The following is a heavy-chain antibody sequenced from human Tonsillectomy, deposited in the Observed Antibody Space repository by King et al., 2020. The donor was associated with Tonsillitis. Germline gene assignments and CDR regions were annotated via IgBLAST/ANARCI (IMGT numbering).Heavy chain of an antibody. Sequence: VQLVESGGGLVQPGGSLRLSCAASGFTFNNYAMSWVRQAPGKGLEWVSTISGGGGTTYYPDSVKGRFTISRDNSKNTLYLQMNSLRAEDTAVYYCAGQAGLSFDYWGQGTLVTVSS. V-gene: IGHV3-23*04. CDR1: GFTFNNYA. CDR2: ISGGGGTT. CDR3: AGQAGLSFDY. J-gene: IGHJ4*02. D-gene: IGHD3-16*02.